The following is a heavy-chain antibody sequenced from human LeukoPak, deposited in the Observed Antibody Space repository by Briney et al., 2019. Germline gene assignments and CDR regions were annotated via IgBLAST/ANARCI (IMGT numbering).Heavy chain of an antibody. CDR3: ARGGGGNYVTSDY. CDR2: IYHSGST. V-gene: IGHV4-38-2*02. J-gene: IGHJ4*02. CDR1: GYSISSGYY. D-gene: IGHD4-23*01. Sequence: SETLSLTCTVSGYSISSGYYWGWIRPPPGKGLEWIGSIYHSGSTYYNPSLKSRVTISVDTSKNQFSLKLSSVTAADTAVYYCARGGGGNYVTSDYWGQGTLVTVSS.